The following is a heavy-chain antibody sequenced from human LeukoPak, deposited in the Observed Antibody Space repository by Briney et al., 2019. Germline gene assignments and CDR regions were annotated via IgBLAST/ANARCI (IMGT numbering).Heavy chain of an antibody. CDR1: GGSISSSNW. CDR2: IYYSGST. Sequence: SETLSLTCAVSGGSISSSNWWSWVRQPPGKGLEWIGYIYYSGSTNYNPSLKSRVTISVDTSKNQFSLKLSSVTAADTAVYYCAGSIFGVVITAFDIWGQGTMVTVSS. V-gene: IGHV4-4*02. D-gene: IGHD3-3*01. J-gene: IGHJ3*02. CDR3: AGSIFGVVITAFDI.